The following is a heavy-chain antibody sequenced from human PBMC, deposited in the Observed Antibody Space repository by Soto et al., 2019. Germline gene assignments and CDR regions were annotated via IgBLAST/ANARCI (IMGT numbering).Heavy chain of an antibody. Sequence: QVQLQESGPGLVKPSETLSLTCTVSGGSVSSGSYYWSWIRQPPGKGLEWIGYIYYSGSTNYNPSLKSRVTISVDTSQNQSSLKLGAVTAADTAVYYCAREYHYDSSGDAFDIWGQGTMVTVSS. J-gene: IGHJ3*02. D-gene: IGHD3-22*01. V-gene: IGHV4-61*01. CDR2: IYYSGST. CDR1: GGSVSSGSYY. CDR3: AREYHYDSSGDAFDI.